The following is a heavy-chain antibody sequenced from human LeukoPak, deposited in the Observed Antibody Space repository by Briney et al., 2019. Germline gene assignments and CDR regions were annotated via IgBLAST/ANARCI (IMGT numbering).Heavy chain of an antibody. V-gene: IGHV4-59*01. CDR1: GGSISSYY. J-gene: IGHJ6*03. CDR3: ARDGGYYYYMDV. CDR2: IYYSGST. D-gene: IGHD3-16*01. Sequence: SETLSLTCTVSGGSISSYYWSWIRQPPGKGLEWIGYIYYSGSTNYNPSLKSRVTISVDTSKNQFSLKLSSVTAAVTAVYYCARDGGYYYYMDVWGKGTTVTISS.